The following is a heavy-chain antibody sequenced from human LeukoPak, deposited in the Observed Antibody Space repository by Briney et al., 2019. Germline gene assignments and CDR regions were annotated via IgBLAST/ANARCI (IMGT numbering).Heavy chain of an antibody. D-gene: IGHD3-9*01. V-gene: IGHV4-34*01. CDR3: ARGPTVWGYGISEPFDY. J-gene: IGHJ4*02. CDR2: INHSGST. CDR1: GGSFSGYY. Sequence: SETLSLTCAVYGGSFSGYYWSWIRQPPGKGLEWIGEINHSGSTNYNPSLKSRVTISVDTSRNQFSLKLSSVTAADTAVYYCARGPTVWGYGISEPFDYWGQGTLVTVSS.